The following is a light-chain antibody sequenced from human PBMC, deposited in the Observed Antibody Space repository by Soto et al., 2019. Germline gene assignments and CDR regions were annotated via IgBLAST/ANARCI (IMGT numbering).Light chain of an antibody. V-gene: IGLV4-69*01. CDR2: LNSDGSH. CDR1: SGHSSYA. CDR3: QTWGTGFYV. J-gene: IGLJ1*01. Sequence: QLVLTQSPSASASLGASVKLTCTLSSGHSSYAIAWHQQHPEKGPRYLMKLNSDGSHSKGDGIPDRFSGSSSGAERYLTISSLQSEDEADYCCQTWGTGFYVFGTGTKLAVL.